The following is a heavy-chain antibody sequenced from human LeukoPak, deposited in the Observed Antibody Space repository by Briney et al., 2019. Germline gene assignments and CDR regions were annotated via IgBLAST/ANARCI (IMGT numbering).Heavy chain of an antibody. V-gene: IGHV3-7*01. CDR1: GFTFSNYW. Sequence: GGSLRLSCAASGFTFSNYWMSWVRQAPGKGLEWVANIKEDGSEKNYVDSVKGRFTISRDNAKSSVYLQMNSLRAEDTGVYYXXXXXXCSDGNCDGGSKFDYWGQGTLVTVSS. CDR2: IKEDGSEK. CDR3: XXXXXCSDGNCDGGSKFDY. D-gene: IGHD2-15*01. J-gene: IGHJ4*02.